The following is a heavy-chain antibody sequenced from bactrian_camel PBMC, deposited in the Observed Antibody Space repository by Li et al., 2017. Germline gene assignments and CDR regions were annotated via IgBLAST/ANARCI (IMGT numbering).Heavy chain of an antibody. CDR2: IRSDGTGT. Sequence: VQLVESGGGSVQAGGSLRLSCAASGDTYRGTCMGWFRQAPGKGLEWVSSIRSDGTGTYYANSVKGRYTVSFDAAVNTLYLQMNNLKPEDTGMYHCAADRSLVCFDRGYEWHYYGQGTQVTVS. CDR1: GDTYRGTC. D-gene: IGHD3*01. CDR3: AADRSLVCFDRGYEWHY. J-gene: IGHJ4*01. V-gene: IGHV3S6*01.